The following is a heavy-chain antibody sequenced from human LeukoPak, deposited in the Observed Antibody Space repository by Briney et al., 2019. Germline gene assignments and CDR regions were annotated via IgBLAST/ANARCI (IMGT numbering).Heavy chain of an antibody. V-gene: IGHV3-30-3*01. Sequence: GGSLRLSCAASGFTFTNYAIHWVRQAPGKGLEWVAVISSDGSNKYYADSVKGRFTISRDNSKNTLYLQMNSLRAEDTAVYYCAKDGSYRYYDFWSGYYTEWFDPWGQGTLVTVSS. CDR3: AKDGSYRYYDFWSGYYTEWFDP. D-gene: IGHD3-3*01. J-gene: IGHJ5*02. CDR1: GFTFTNYA. CDR2: ISSDGSNK.